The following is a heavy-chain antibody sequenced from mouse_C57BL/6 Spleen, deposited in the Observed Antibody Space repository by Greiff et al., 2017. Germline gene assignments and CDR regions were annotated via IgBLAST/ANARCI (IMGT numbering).Heavy chain of an antibody. CDR3: ASYDDDEGFAY. Sequence: QVHVKQPGAELVRPGSSVKLSCKASGYTFTSYWMHWVKQRPIQGLEWIGNIDPSDSETHYNQKFKDKATLTVDKSSSTAYMQRSSLTSEDSAVYYCASYDDDEGFAYWGQGTLVTVSA. D-gene: IGHD2-4*01. V-gene: IGHV1-52*01. CDR1: GYTFTSYW. J-gene: IGHJ3*01. CDR2: IDPSDSET.